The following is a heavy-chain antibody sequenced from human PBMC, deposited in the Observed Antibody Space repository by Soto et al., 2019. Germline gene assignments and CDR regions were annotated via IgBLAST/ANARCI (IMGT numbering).Heavy chain of an antibody. D-gene: IGHD6-13*01. Sequence: QVQLQESGPGLVKPSGTLSLTCVVSGGSISSSNWWSWVRQPPGKGLEWIGQIHHTGSTYYHPSLQSRVTISVDKSKNIFSLKATSVTAADTAVYYCARDPIAGTSPQFDCWGQGTLVTVSS. CDR2: IHHTGST. CDR3: ARDPIAGTSPQFDC. V-gene: IGHV4-4*02. J-gene: IGHJ4*02. CDR1: GGSISSSNW.